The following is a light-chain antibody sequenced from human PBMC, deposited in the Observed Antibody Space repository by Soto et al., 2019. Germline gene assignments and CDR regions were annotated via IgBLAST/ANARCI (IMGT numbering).Light chain of an antibody. V-gene: IGLV2-14*03. CDR2: EVS. CDR3: RSYTSGSTRV. Sequence: QSVLTQPASVSGSPGQWITISCTGTSSDVGAYDYVSWYQQHPNKAPKLIIYEVSNRPSGVSNRFSGSKSVNTATLTISGLQAEDEADYYCRSYTSGSTRVFGTGTKVTGL. J-gene: IGLJ1*01. CDR1: SSDVGAYDY.